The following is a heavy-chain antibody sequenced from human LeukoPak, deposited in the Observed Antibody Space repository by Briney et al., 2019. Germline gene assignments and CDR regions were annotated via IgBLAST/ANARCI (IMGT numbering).Heavy chain of an antibody. J-gene: IGHJ4*02. V-gene: IGHV3-48*01. D-gene: IGHD2-2*01. Sequence: GGSLRLSCAASGFTFSDYSMNWVRQAPGKGLEWISYIGISSGNTKYADSVKGRFTISGDKAKNSLYLQMNSLRVEDTAVYYCARDTKYAFDNWGQGALVTVSS. CDR2: IGISSGNT. CDR1: GFTFSDYS. CDR3: ARDTKYAFDN.